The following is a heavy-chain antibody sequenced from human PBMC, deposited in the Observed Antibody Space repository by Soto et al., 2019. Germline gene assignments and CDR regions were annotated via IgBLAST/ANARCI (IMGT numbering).Heavy chain of an antibody. J-gene: IGHJ6*02. CDR2: IIPIFGTA. CDR1: GGTFSSYA. V-gene: IGHV1-69*01. Sequence: QVQLVQSGAEVKKPGSSVKVSCKASGGTFSSYAISWVRQAPGQGIEWMGGIIPIFGTANYAQKFQGRVTITADESTRTAYMELSSLRSEDTAVYYCARELAGGYPARWGMDVWGQGTTVTVSS. D-gene: IGHD5-18*01. CDR3: ARELAGGYPARWGMDV.